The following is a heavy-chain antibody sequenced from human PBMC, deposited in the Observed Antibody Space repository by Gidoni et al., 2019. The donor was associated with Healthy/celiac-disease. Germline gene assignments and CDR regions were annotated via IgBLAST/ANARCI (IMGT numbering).Heavy chain of an antibody. CDR3: ARGYYDSSGYPRLEYFQH. Sequence: QPGRSLRLSCAASGFTFSSYGMHWVRQAPGKGLEWVAVISYDGSNKYYADSVKGRFTIPRDNSKNTLYLQMNSLRAEDTAVYYCARGYYDSSGYPRLEYFQHWGQGTLVTVSS. J-gene: IGHJ1*01. CDR1: GFTFSSYG. CDR2: ISYDGSNK. D-gene: IGHD3-22*01. V-gene: IGHV3-30*03.